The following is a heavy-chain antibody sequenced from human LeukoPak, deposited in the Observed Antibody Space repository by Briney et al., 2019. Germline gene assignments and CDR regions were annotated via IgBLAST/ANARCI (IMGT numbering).Heavy chain of an antibody. CDR2: IYTSGST. CDR1: GGSISSYY. CDR3: ARDYYDSRSRYRYYFDY. Sequence: SETLSLTCTVSGGSISSYYWSLIRQPAGKGLEWIGRIYTSGSTNYNPSLKSRVTMSVDTSKNQFSLKLSSVTAADTAVYYCARDYYDSRSRYRYYFDYWGQGTLVTVSS. D-gene: IGHD3-22*01. V-gene: IGHV4-4*07. J-gene: IGHJ4*02.